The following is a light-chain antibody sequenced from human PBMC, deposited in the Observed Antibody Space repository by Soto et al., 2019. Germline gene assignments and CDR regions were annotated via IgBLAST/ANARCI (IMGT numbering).Light chain of an antibody. CDR2: SAY. Sequence: DIQMTQSPSSLSASVGDRVTITCRASQNIDTYLNWYLQKPGQAPKLLIYSAYILQSGVSPRFSGDGSGTDFTLTISSLQPEDFATYYCQQSYNFPRTFGQGTTV. CDR1: QNIDTY. J-gene: IGKJ1*01. CDR3: QQSYNFPRT. V-gene: IGKV1-39*01.